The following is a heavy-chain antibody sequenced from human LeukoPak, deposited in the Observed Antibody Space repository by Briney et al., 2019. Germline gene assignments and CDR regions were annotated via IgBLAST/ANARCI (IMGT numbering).Heavy chain of an antibody. V-gene: IGHV1-46*01. D-gene: IGHD2-15*01. CDR3: ARTYCSGGSCYGYYYMDV. J-gene: IGHJ6*03. CDR1: GYTFTSYY. Sequence: GASVKVSCKASGYTFTSYYMHWVRQAPGQGLEWMGIINPSGGSTSYAQKFQGRVTMTRDMSTSTVYMELSSLRSEDTAVYYCARTYCSGGSCYGYYYMDVWGKGTTVTVSS. CDR2: INPSGGST.